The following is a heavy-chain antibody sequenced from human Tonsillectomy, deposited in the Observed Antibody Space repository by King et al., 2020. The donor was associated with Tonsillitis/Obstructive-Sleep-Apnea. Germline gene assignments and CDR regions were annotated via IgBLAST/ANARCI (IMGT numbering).Heavy chain of an antibody. Sequence: QVQLQESGPGLVKPSQTLSLTCTVSGGSISSGGYYWSWVRQHPGAGLEWSGYIYYSGSTSLNPSLKSRVTISVDTSKNQFSLRLSSVTAADTAVYYCARDYGGLARKSDYMDVWGKGTTVTVSS. CDR3: ARDYGGLARKSDYMDV. V-gene: IGHV4-31*03. J-gene: IGHJ6*03. D-gene: IGHD3-10*01. CDR1: GGSISSGGYY. CDR2: IYYSGST.